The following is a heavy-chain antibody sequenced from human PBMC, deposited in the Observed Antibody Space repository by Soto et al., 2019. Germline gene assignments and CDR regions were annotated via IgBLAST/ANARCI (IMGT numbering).Heavy chain of an antibody. Sequence: EVQLVESGGGLVQPGGSLRLSCAASGFTFSSYSMNLVRQAPGKGLEWVSYISSSSSTIYYADSVKGRFTISRDNAKNALYLQMNSLRAEDTAVYYCARANYYGSPVAFYYFGQGKPGTGSS. CDR1: GFTFSSYS. CDR3: ARANYYGSPVAFYY. J-gene: IGHJ4*02. D-gene: IGHD3-10*01. CDR2: ISSSSSTI. V-gene: IGHV3-48*01.